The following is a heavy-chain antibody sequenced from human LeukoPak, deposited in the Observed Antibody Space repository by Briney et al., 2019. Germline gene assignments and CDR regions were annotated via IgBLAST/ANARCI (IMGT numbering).Heavy chain of an antibody. Sequence: GGSLRLSCAASGFTFSSYEMNWVRQAPGKGLEWVSYISSSGSTIYYADSVKGRFTISRDNAKNSLYLQMNSLRAEDTAVYYCASRTYYYDSSGYFYFDYWGQGTLVTVSS. CDR2: ISSSGSTI. CDR3: ASRTYYYDSSGYFYFDY. J-gene: IGHJ4*02. D-gene: IGHD3-22*01. CDR1: GFTFSSYE. V-gene: IGHV3-48*03.